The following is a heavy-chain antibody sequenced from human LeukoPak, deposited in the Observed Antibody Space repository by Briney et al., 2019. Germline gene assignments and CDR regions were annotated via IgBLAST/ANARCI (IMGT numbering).Heavy chain of an antibody. CDR3: ARTSVAGLY. CDR1: GGSFSGYY. J-gene: IGHJ4*02. V-gene: IGHV4-34*01. D-gene: IGHD6-19*01. CDR2: ISHSGST. Sequence: TSETLSLTCAVYGGSFSGYYWSWIRQPPGKGLEWIGEISHSGSTNYNPSLKSRVTISVDTSKNQFSLKLSSVTAADTAVYYCARTSVAGLYWGQGTLVTVSS.